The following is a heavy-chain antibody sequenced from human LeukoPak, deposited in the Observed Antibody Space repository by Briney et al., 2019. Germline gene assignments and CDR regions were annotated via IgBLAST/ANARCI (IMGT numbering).Heavy chain of an antibody. J-gene: IGHJ4*02. CDR2: INPNSGGT. Sequence: VASVKVSCKASGYTFTSYYMHWVRQAPGQGLEWMGWINPNSGGTNYAQKFQGRVTMTRDTSISTAYMELSRLRSEDTAVYYCARGGYSSSWVDYWGQGTLVTVSS. V-gene: IGHV1-2*02. CDR3: ARGGYSSSWVDY. D-gene: IGHD6-13*01. CDR1: GYTFTSYY.